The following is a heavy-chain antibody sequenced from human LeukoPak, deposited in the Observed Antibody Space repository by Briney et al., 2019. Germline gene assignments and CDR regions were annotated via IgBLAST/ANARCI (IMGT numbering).Heavy chain of an antibody. CDR3: AREGIVATKGD. Sequence: PSETLSLTCTVSGGSISSYYWSWIRQPPGKGLEWIGYIYYSGSTNYNPSLKSRVTISVDTSKNQFSLKLSSVTAADTAVYYCAREGIVATKGDWGQGTLVTVSS. CDR2: IYYSGST. D-gene: IGHD5-12*01. J-gene: IGHJ4*02. V-gene: IGHV4-59*12. CDR1: GGSISSYY.